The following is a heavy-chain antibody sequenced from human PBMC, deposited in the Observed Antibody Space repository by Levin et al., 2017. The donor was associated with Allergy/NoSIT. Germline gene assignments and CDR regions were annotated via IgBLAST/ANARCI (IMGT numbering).Heavy chain of an antibody. CDR1: GFTFSDYS. J-gene: IGHJ4*02. CDR3: ARLYSGFPDFDY. CDR2: ISSSSSYI. Sequence: PGGSLRLSCAASGFTFSDYSMNWVRQAPGKGLEWVSSISSSSSYIYYADSVKGRFTISRDNAKNSLYLQMNSLRAEDTAVFYCARLYSGFPDFDYWGQGTLVTVSS. V-gene: IGHV3-21*01. D-gene: IGHD5-12*01.